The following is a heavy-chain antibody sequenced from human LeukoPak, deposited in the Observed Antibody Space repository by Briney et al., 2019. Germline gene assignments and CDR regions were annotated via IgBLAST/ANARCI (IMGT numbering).Heavy chain of an antibody. V-gene: IGHV4-59*01. CDR3: ARVTGLLSPYFDF. CDR1: GGSINDYY. Sequence: PSETVSLTCTVSGGSINDYYWNWIRQTPGKALEWIGYVYYTGSIYYNPSLKSRVTMSVDGSKNRFSLNLRSVTAADTAVYYCARVTGLLSPYFDFWGPGTLVTVSS. J-gene: IGHJ4*02. CDR2: VYYTGSI. D-gene: IGHD3-3*01.